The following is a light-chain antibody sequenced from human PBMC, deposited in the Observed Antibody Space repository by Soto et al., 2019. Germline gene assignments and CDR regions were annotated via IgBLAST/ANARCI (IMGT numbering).Light chain of an antibody. CDR1: QSVLYSSNNKNY. CDR2: WAS. Sequence: DIVMTQSPDSLAVSLGERATINCKSSQSVLYSSNNKNYLAWYQQKPGQPPKLLIYWASTRESGVPDRVSGSGSGTDFTLTISSLQAEDVAVYYCQQYDSIPWTFGQGTKVEIK. V-gene: IGKV4-1*01. J-gene: IGKJ1*01. CDR3: QQYDSIPWT.